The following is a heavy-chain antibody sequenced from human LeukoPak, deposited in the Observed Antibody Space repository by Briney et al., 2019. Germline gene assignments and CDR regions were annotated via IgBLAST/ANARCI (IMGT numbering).Heavy chain of an antibody. CDR3: ARGSRERADIVVVPAAISYNWFDP. CDR1: GGSFSGYY. CDR2: INHSGST. J-gene: IGHJ5*02. Sequence: PSETLSLTCGVYGGSFSGYYWSWIRQPPGKGLEWIGEINHSGSTNYNPSLKSRVTISVDTSKNQFSLKLSSVTAADTAVYYCARGSRERADIVVVPAAISYNWFDPWGQGTLVTVSS. D-gene: IGHD2-2*02. V-gene: IGHV4-34*01.